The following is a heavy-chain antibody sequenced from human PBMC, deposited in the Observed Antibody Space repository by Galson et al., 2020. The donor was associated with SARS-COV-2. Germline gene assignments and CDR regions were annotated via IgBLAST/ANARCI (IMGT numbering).Heavy chain of an antibody. V-gene: IGHV4-4*07. CDR3: ARGGYFPDSSLFDI. D-gene: IGHD3-22*01. J-gene: IGHJ3*02. CDR2: IYASGAT. CDR1: GGSFNTYY. Sequence: PSETLSLTCTVSGGSFNTYYWTWIRQSAGKGLEWIGRIYASGATDYNPSLTSRVTMSIDTSRNKFSLNLTSVTAADMAVYYCARGGYFPDSSLFDIWGQGTMVTVSS.